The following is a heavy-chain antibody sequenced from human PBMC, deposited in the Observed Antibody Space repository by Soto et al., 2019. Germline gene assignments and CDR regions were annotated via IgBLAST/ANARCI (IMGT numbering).Heavy chain of an antibody. V-gene: IGHV1-58*01. D-gene: IGHD6-13*01. CDR2: IVVGSGDT. Sequence: GASVKVSCKASGFTFTSSAVQWVRRARGQRLEWIGWIVVGSGDTNSAQKFQERVTITRDMSTSTAYIELSSLRSEDTAVYYCAATIIAAVGTGYYYGMDVWGQGTTVTVSS. CDR3: AATIIAAVGTGYYYGMDV. J-gene: IGHJ6*02. CDR1: GFTFTSSA.